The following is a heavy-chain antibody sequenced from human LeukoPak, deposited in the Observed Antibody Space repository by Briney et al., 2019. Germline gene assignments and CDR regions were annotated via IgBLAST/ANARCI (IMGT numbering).Heavy chain of an antibody. V-gene: IGHV1-18*01. J-gene: IGHJ4*02. Sequence: ASVKVSCKASGYTFTSYGISWVRQAPRQGLEWMGWISAYNGNTNYAQKLQGRVTMTTDTSTSTAYMELRSLRSDDTAVYYCARDQGYDSSGYPAFDYWGQGTLVTVSS. D-gene: IGHD3-22*01. CDR2: ISAYNGNT. CDR3: ARDQGYDSSGYPAFDY. CDR1: GYTFTSYG.